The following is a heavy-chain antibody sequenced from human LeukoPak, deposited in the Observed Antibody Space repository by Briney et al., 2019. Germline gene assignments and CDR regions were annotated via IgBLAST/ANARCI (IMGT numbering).Heavy chain of an antibody. J-gene: IGHJ4*02. CDR2: INPNSGGT. Sequence: ASVKVSCKASGYTFTGYYMHWVRQAPGQGLEWMGWINPNSGGTNYAQKFQGRVTMTRDTSISTAYMELRSLRSDDTAVYYCARGELGITIFGVVMESDYWGQGTLVTVSS. CDR1: GYTFTGYY. D-gene: IGHD3-3*01. CDR3: ARGELGITIFGVVMESDY. V-gene: IGHV1-2*02.